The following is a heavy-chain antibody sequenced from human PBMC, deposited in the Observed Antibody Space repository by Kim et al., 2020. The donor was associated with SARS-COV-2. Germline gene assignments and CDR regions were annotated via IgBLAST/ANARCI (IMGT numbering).Heavy chain of an antibody. CDR2: FDPDDGET. V-gene: IGHV1-24*01. J-gene: IGHJ4*02. CDR3: ATLDSSGYYEEYHFDY. CDR1: GYTLTELS. Sequence: ASVKVSCKVSGYTLTELSMHWVRQAPGKGLEWMGGFDPDDGETIYAQKFQGRVTMTEDTSTDTAYMELSSLRSEDTAVYYCATLDSSGYYEEYHFDYWGQGTLVTVSS. D-gene: IGHD3-22*01.